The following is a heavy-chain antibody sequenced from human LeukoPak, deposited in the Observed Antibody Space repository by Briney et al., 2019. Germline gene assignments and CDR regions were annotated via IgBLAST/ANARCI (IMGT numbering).Heavy chain of an antibody. J-gene: IGHJ4*02. CDR2: INPSGGST. V-gene: IGHV1-46*01. Sequence: ASVEVSCKASGSTLTSYFMHWVRQVPGQGLEWMGIINPSGGSTSYAQKFQGRVTITRDTSTSTVYMQLGSLRSDDTAVYFCARARATLGPIDYWGQGTLVTVSS. CDR3: ARARATLGPIDY. CDR1: GSTLTSYF. D-gene: IGHD5-24*01.